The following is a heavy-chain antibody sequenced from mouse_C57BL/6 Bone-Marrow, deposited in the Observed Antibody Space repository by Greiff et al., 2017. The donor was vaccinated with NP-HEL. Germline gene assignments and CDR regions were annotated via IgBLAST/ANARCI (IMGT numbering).Heavy chain of an antibody. CDR1: GYTFTSYW. CDR2: IDPSDSYT. V-gene: IGHV1-69*01. Sequence: QVHVKQPGAELVMPGASVKLSCKASGYTFTSYWMHWVKQRPGQGLEWIGEIDPSDSYTNYNQKFKGKSTLTVDKSSSTAYMQLSSLTSEDSAVYYCAREGNWVFAYWGQGTLVTVSA. CDR3: AREGNWVFAY. D-gene: IGHD4-1*01. J-gene: IGHJ3*01.